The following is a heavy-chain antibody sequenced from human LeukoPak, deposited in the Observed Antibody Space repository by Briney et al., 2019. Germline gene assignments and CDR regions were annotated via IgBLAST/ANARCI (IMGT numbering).Heavy chain of an antibody. CDR2: ITGSCGRT. V-gene: IGHV3-23*01. CDR1: GLRFNSDV. CDR3: AQGYYYYIWGNYRSADFDT. J-gene: IGHJ3*02. Sequence: CLSLSPAPSGLRFNSDVTTSGRAAPEERRWWGSVITGSCGRTYQADSVEGRFTVPRDNSKNPLYLQMTSPSAEDTCVYSSAQGYYYYIWGNYRSADFDTWGQGTMVTVSS. D-gene: IGHD3-16*02.